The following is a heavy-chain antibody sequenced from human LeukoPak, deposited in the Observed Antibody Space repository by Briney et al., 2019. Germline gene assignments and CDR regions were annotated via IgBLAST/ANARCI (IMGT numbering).Heavy chain of an antibody. CDR2: IKEDGSEK. D-gene: IGHD3-22*01. CDR1: GFMFSSYW. J-gene: IGHJ2*01. Sequence: LPGGSLRLSCAASGFMFSSYWMSWVRQAPGKGLEWVADIKEDGSEKSYVDSVKGRFTISRDNAKNSLYLQMNSLRAEDTAVYYCARSHSSGGRFDLWGRGTLVTVSS. V-gene: IGHV3-7*01. CDR3: ARSHSSGGRFDL.